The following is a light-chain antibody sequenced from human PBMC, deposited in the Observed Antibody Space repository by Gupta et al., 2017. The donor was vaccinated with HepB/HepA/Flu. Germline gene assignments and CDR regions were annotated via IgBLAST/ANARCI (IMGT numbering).Light chain of an antibody. Sequence: EIMLTQSPATLSLSPGERATLSCRASQSVNSFLGWYQQKPGQAPRLLIYDASRRAPGIPARFSGSGSGTDFTLTISSLEPEDFAVYYCQQRSNWPMYSFGQGTKLEIK. J-gene: IGKJ2*03. V-gene: IGKV3-11*01. CDR1: QSVNSF. CDR2: DAS. CDR3: QQRSNWPMYS.